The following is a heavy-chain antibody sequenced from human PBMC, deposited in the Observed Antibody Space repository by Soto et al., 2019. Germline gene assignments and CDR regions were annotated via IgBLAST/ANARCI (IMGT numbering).Heavy chain of an antibody. CDR3: ARDLKINDFWSGYSPRGN. D-gene: IGHD3-3*01. J-gene: IGHJ4*02. Sequence: QVQLVESGGGVVQPGRSLRLSCAASGIIFSNYGMHWVRQAPGKGLEWVAIISYDGSNKYYADPVKGRFTISRDNSKNTLYLQMNSLRAEDTAVYYCARDLKINDFWSGYSPRGNWGQGTLVTVSS. V-gene: IGHV3-30*03. CDR2: ISYDGSNK. CDR1: GIIFSNYG.